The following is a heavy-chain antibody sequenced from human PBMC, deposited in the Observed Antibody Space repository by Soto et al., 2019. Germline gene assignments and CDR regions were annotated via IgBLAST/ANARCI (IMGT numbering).Heavy chain of an antibody. Sequence: HPGGSLRLSCVASGFSFSSQAMHWVRQAPGKGLEWVAAISNDGNRQLYADSVKDRFTISRDNSRNTLDLQMNNLRTEDTGVYFCAKDFYSYGSGGPHDIGGQGTMDPVSS. J-gene: IGHJ3*02. D-gene: IGHD5-18*01. CDR1: GFSFSSQA. V-gene: IGHV3-30-3*01. CDR2: ISNDGNRQ. CDR3: AKDFYSYGSGGPHDI.